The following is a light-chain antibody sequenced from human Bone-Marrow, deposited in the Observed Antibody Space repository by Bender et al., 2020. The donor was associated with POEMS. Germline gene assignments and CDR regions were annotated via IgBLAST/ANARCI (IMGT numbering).Light chain of an antibody. CDR2: GVT. V-gene: IGLV2-11*01. Sequence: QSALTQPASVSASPGQSVTISCTGTSSDVGGYNSVSWYQHHPGKAPKLMIYGVTKRPSGVPDRFSGSKSGTSASLAISGLQSDDEAEYYCAAWDDSLNGLWVFGGGTKLAVL. CDR3: AAWDDSLNGLWV. J-gene: IGLJ3*02. CDR1: SSDVGGYNS.